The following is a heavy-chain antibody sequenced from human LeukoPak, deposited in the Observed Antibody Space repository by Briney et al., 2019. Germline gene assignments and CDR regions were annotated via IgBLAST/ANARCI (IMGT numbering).Heavy chain of an antibody. CDR3: ARVNYGSATKEDY. CDR1: GGSISSSNW. Sequence: SETLSLTCAVSGGSISSSNWWSWVRQPPGKGLEWIGEIYHSGSTNYNPSLKSRVTISVDTSENQFSLKLSSVTAADTAVYYCARVNYGSATKEDYWGQGTLVTVSS. J-gene: IGHJ4*02. CDR2: IYHSGST. V-gene: IGHV4-4*02. D-gene: IGHD3-10*01.